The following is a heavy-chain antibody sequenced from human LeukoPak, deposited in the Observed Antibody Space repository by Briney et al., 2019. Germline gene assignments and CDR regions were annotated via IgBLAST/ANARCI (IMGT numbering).Heavy chain of an antibody. J-gene: IGHJ4*02. CDR1: GFTFNNFA. V-gene: IGHV3-23*01. CDR3: AKDRKGYNSGYGDYFDY. D-gene: IGHD4-17*01. Sequence: GGSLRLSCAASGFTFNNFAMNWVHQAPGKGLEWVSAISGSGGGIRYADSVKGRFTISRDNSKNTVYLQMNSLRAEDTAVYYCAKDRKGYNSGYGDYFDYWGQGTLVTVSS. CDR2: ISGSGGGI.